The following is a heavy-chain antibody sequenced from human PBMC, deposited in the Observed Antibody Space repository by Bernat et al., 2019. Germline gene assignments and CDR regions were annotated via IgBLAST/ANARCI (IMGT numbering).Heavy chain of an antibody. CDR3: ARGGTAAGTRVVAFDI. J-gene: IGHJ3*02. Sequence: QVQLVESGGGVVQPGRSLRLSCAASGFTFSSYGMHWVRQAPGKGLEWVAVIWYDGSNKYYADSVKGRLTISRDNSKNTLYLQMNSLRAEDTAVYYCARGGTAAGTRVVAFDIWGQGTMVTVSS. V-gene: IGHV3-33*01. CDR1: GFTFSSYG. D-gene: IGHD6-13*01. CDR2: IWYDGSNK.